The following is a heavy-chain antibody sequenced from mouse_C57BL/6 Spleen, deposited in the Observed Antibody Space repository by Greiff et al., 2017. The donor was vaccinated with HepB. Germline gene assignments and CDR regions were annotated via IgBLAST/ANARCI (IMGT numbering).Heavy chain of an antibody. Sequence: VQLQQSGPELVKPGASVKIPCKASGYTFTDYNMDWVKQSHGKSLEWIGDINPNNGGTIYNQKFKGKATLTVDKSSRTAYMELRSLTSEDTAVYYCARRGDYYGSGAMDYWGQGTSVTVSS. CDR2: INPNNGGT. D-gene: IGHD1-1*01. CDR3: ARRGDYYGSGAMDY. V-gene: IGHV1-18*01. J-gene: IGHJ4*01. CDR1: GYTFTDYN.